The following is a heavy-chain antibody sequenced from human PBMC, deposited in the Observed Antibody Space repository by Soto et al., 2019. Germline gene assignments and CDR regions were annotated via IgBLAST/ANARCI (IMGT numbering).Heavy chain of an antibody. CDR2: INAGNGHT. J-gene: IGHJ4*02. CDR3: ARAGWFAEGYFDF. CDR1: GFTFVMYA. Sequence: GASVKVSCKASGFTFVMYAIHWVRQAPGQGLEWMAWINAGNGHTTYSQKFQGRVTITRDTSARTVYMELRSLRFEDTATYYCARAGWFAEGYFDFWCQGTPVTVSS. D-gene: IGHD3-10*01. V-gene: IGHV1-3*01.